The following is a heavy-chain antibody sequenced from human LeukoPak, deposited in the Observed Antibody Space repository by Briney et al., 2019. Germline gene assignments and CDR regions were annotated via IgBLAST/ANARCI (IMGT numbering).Heavy chain of an antibody. CDR3: AKFLPTHIVVANYYFDY. D-gene: IGHD2-21*01. CDR1: GFTFSSYA. Sequence: GGSLRLSCAASGFTFSSYAMSWVRQAPGKGLEWVSAISGSGGSTYFADSVKGRFTISRDNSKNTLYLQMNSLRAEDTAVYYCAKFLPTHIVVANYYFDYWGQGTLVTVSS. CDR2: ISGSGGST. V-gene: IGHV3-23*01. J-gene: IGHJ4*02.